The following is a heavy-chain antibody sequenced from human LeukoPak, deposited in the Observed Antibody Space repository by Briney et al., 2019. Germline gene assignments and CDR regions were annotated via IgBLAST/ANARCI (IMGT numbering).Heavy chain of an antibody. CDR3: ARHHPSSDVLRFLEWLSFDY. V-gene: IGHV4-39*01. D-gene: IGHD3-3*01. Sequence: PSETLSLTCTVSGGSISSSSYYWGWIRQPPGKGLEWIGSIYYSGSTYYNPSLKSRATISVDTSKNQFSLKLSSVTAADTAVYYCARHHPSSDVLRFLEWLSFDYWGQGTLVTVSS. J-gene: IGHJ4*02. CDR1: GGSISSSSYY. CDR2: IYYSGST.